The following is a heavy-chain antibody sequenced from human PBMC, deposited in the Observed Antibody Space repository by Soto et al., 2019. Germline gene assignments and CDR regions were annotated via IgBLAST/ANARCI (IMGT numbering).Heavy chain of an antibody. D-gene: IGHD2-15*01. CDR3: ARYRSIDT. Sequence: LRLSCAASGFTFSNYAMSWVRQAPGKGLEWVSGIGAGGAGTYYADSVKGRFTISRDNSKNTLYLQMNSLRAEDTAVYYCARYRSIDTWGQGILVTVSS. CDR1: GFTFSNYA. V-gene: IGHV3-23*01. J-gene: IGHJ5*02. CDR2: IGAGGAGT.